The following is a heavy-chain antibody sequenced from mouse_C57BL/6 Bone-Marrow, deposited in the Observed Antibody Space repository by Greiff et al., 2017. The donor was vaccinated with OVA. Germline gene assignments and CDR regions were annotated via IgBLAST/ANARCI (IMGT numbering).Heavy chain of an antibody. V-gene: IGHV1-15*01. D-gene: IGHD2-3*01. CDR2: IDPETGGT. Sequence: VQLQQSGAELVRPGASVTLSCKASGYTFTDYEMHWVKQTPVHGLEWIGAIDPETGGTAYNQKFKGKAILTADKSSSTAYMELRSLTSEASAVYYCTRDGYPHYYARDYWGQGTSVTVSS. CDR1: GYTFTDYE. J-gene: IGHJ4*01. CDR3: TRDGYPHYYARDY.